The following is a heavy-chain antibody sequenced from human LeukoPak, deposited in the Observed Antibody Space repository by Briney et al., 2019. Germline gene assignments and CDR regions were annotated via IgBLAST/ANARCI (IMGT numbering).Heavy chain of an antibody. V-gene: IGHV3-23*01. CDR2: ISGSGGST. CDR3: AKRAENYGSGSYYQGLLL. Sequence: GGSLRLSCAASGFTFSSYAMSWVRQAPGKGLEWVSAISGSGGSTYYADSVKGRFTISRDNSKNTLYLQMNSLSAEDTAVYYCAKRAENYGSGSYYQGLLLWGQGTLVTASS. D-gene: IGHD3-10*01. J-gene: IGHJ4*02. CDR1: GFTFSSYA.